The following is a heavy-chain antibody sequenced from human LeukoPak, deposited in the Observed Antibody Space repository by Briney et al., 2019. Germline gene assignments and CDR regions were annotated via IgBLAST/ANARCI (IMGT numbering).Heavy chain of an antibody. J-gene: IGHJ3*02. CDR3: ARDLVTVTKGFDI. D-gene: IGHD4-17*01. Sequence: SETLSLTCAVSWTWIRQPPGKGLEWIGYISYIGTTNYNPSLKSRVTLSIDTSKNQFSLKLSSVTVADTAVYYCARDLVTVTKGFDIWGQGTMVSVSS. CDR2: ISYIGTT. V-gene: IGHV4-59*01.